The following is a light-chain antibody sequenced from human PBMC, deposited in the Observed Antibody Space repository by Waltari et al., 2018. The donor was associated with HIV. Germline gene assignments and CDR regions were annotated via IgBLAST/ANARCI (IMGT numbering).Light chain of an antibody. J-gene: IGLJ2*01. CDR3: TSYAGSNNVV. Sequence: QSALTQPPSASGSLGQSVTISCTGTSSDVGGYNYVSWYQQHPGKTPKLMIYEVSKLPSGVPDRVSGSKSGNTASLTVSGLQAEDEAEYYCTSYAGSNNVVFGGGTKLTVL. CDR2: EVS. CDR1: SSDVGGYNY. V-gene: IGLV2-8*01.